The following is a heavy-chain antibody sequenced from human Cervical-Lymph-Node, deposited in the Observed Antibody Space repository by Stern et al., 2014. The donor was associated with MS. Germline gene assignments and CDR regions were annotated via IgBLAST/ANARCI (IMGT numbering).Heavy chain of an antibody. CDR2: ISYDGSNK. V-gene: IGHV3-30*18. CDR1: GFTFSSYG. Sequence: VQLLESGGGVVQPGRSLRLSCAASGFTFSSYGMHWVRQAPGKGLEWVAVISYDGSNKYYADSVKGRFTISRDNSKNTLYLQMNSLRAEDTAVYYCAKVLYGTAMAVLDYWGQGTLVTVSS. D-gene: IGHD5-18*01. J-gene: IGHJ4*02. CDR3: AKVLYGTAMAVLDY.